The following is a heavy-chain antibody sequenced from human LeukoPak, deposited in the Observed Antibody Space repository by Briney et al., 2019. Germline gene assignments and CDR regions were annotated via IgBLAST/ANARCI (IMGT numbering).Heavy chain of an antibody. V-gene: IGHV3-48*04. D-gene: IGHD1-26*01. CDR1: GFTISSYS. J-gene: IGHJ3*02. CDR2: MFSISSTL. Sequence: PGGSLRLSCAASGFTISSYSMNWARQAPGKGLEWLSMFSISSTLYYADSVRGRFTISRDNAKNSLYLQMNSLRAEDTAVYYCARDQPHYPIAFDIWGQGTMVTVSS. CDR3: ARDQPHYPIAFDI.